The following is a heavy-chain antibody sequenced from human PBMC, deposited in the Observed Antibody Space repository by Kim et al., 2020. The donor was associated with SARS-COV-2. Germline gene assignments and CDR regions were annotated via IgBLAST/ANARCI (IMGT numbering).Heavy chain of an antibody. J-gene: IGHJ6*02. CDR1: GGSISSSSYY. CDR3: ARDSLPHIRGYGMDV. D-gene: IGHD1-20*01. Sequence: SETLSLTCTVSGGSISSSSYYWGWIRQPPGKGLEWIGSIYYSGSTYYNPSLKSRVTISVDTSKNQFSLKLSSVTAADTAVYYCARDSLPHIRGYGMDVWGQGTTVTVSS. V-gene: IGHV4-39*07. CDR2: IYYSGST.